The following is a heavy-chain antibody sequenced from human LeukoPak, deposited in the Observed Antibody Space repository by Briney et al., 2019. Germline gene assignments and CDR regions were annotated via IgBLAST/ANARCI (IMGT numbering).Heavy chain of an antibody. D-gene: IGHD2-2*01. CDR2: IDTSGST. V-gene: IGHV4-4*09. CDR1: GASISSYY. J-gene: IGHJ5*02. Sequence: SETLSLTCAVSGASISSYYWSWIRQPPGKGLEWIGYIDTSGSTIYNPSLKSRVTTSVDTPKNQFSLKLSSVTAADTAVYYCARGGGIVVVPAAMPLPFDPWGQGTLVTVSS. CDR3: ARGGGIVVVPAAMPLPFDP.